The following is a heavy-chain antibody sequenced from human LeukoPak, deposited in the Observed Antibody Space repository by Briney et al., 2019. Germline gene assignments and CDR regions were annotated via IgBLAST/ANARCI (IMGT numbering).Heavy chain of an antibody. CDR1: GFIFSQYS. D-gene: IGHD2-2*01. J-gene: IGHJ4*02. V-gene: IGHV3-30-3*01. Sequence: GGSLRLSCAASGFIFSQYSMNWVRQAPGKGLEWVAVISYDGSNKYYADSVKGRFTISRDNSKNTLYLQMNSLRAEDTAVYYCARDLDGYCSSTSCYRPGYWGQGTLVTVSS. CDR2: ISYDGSNK. CDR3: ARDLDGYCSSTSCYRPGY.